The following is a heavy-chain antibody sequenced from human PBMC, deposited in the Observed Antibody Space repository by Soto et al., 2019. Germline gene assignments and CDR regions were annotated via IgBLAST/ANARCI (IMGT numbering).Heavy chain of an antibody. CDR3: ARAYYDSSGYYPDNWFDP. D-gene: IGHD3-22*01. J-gene: IGHJ5*02. CDR1: GGSISSGGYY. V-gene: IGHV4-31*03. CDR2: IYYSGST. Sequence: QVQLQESGPGLVKPSQTLSLTCTVSGGSISSGGYYWSWIRQHPGKGLEWIGYIYYSGSTYYNPSLMRRVTISVDTAKNQFSLKLSSVTAANTAVYYCARAYYDSSGYYPDNWFDPWGQGTLVTVSS.